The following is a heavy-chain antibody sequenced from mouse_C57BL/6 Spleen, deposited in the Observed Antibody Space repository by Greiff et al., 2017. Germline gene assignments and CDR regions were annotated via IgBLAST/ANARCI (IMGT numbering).Heavy chain of an antibody. CDR1: GYTFTSYW. D-gene: IGHD1-1*01. Sequence: QVQLQQPGAELVKPGASVKLSCKASGYTFTSYWMHWVKQRPGRGLEWIGRIDPNSGGTKYNEKFKSKATLTVDKPSSTAYMQLSSLTSEDSAVYYCARSEFITTAHYYAMDYWGQGTSVTVSS. CDR3: ARSEFITTAHYYAMDY. J-gene: IGHJ4*01. V-gene: IGHV1-72*01. CDR2: IDPNSGGT.